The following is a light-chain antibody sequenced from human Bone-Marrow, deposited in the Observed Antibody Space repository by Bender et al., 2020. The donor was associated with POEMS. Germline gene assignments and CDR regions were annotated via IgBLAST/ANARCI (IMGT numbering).Light chain of an antibody. CDR2: DVS. J-gene: IGLJ3*02. CDR3: SSYTNSNTWV. CDR1: SSDVGAYNY. Sequence: QSALTQPASVSGSPGQSITISCTGTSSDVGAYNYVSWCQQHPGKAPKLMIYDVSNRPSGVSNRFSGSKSGNTASLTISGLQAEDEADYYCSSYTNSNTWVFGGGTKLTVL. V-gene: IGLV2-14*03.